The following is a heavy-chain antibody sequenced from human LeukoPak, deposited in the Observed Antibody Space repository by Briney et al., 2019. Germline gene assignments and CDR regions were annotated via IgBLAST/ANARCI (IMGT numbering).Heavy chain of an antibody. CDR2: MNPNSGNT. J-gene: IGHJ3*02. CDR1: GGTFSSYD. CDR3: ARPQLGNDAFDI. Sequence: ASVKVSCKASGGTFSSYDINWVRQATGQGLEWMGWMNPNSGNTGYAQKFQGRVTTTRNTSISTAYMELSSLRSEDTAVYYCARPQLGNDAFDIWGQGTMVTVSS. D-gene: IGHD7-27*01. V-gene: IGHV1-8*02.